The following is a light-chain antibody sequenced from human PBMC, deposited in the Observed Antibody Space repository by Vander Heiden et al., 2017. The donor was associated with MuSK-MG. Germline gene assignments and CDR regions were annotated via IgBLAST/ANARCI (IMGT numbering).Light chain of an antibody. CDR2: DVS. CDR1: SSDVGGYNY. CDR3: SSYTSSTLYV. J-gene: IGLJ1*01. V-gene: IGLV2-14*01. Sequence: QSALPQPASVSGSPGQSITISCTGTSSDVGGYNYVSWYQQHPGKAPKLMIYDVSNRPSGVSNRFSGSKSGNTASLTISGLQAEDEADYYCSSYTSSTLYVFGTGTKVTVL.